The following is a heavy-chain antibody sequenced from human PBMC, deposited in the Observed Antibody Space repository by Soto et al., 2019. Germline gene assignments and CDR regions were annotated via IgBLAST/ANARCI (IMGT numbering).Heavy chain of an antibody. CDR3: AKGGRQWLVTSDFNY. Sequence: PGGSLRLSCAASGFTFSDYAMHWVRQAPGKGLEWVAVVSRDGRNTHYADSVKGRFTISRDSSKNTVSLEMTSLRAENTAVYYCAKGGRQWLVTSDFNYWARGALVTVSS. V-gene: IGHV3-30*18. D-gene: IGHD6-19*01. J-gene: IGHJ4*02. CDR1: GFTFSDYA. CDR2: VSRDGRNT.